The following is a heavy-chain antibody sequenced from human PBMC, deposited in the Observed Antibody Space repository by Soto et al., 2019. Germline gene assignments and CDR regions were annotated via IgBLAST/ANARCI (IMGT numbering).Heavy chain of an antibody. V-gene: IGHV3-21*01. Sequence: GGSLRLSCAASGFTFSYYTMKWVRQAPGKGLEWVTSISSSSDDIYYADSVKGRFTISRDNAKNSLYLQMISLRAEDTAVYYCARRGSSSLREMDVWGQGTAVTVS. CDR1: GFTFSYYT. CDR3: ARRGSSSLREMDV. J-gene: IGHJ6*02. D-gene: IGHD6-13*01. CDR2: ISSSSDDI.